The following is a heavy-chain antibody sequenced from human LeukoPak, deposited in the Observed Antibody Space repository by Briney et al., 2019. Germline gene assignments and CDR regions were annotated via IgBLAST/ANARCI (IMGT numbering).Heavy chain of an antibody. Sequence: EGSLRLSCAASGFTFSDYYMSWIRQAPGKGLEWVSAISGSGGSTYYADSVKGRFTISRDNSKNTLYLQMNSLRAEDTAVYYCAKYEVVRGVLNYWGQGTLVTVSS. CDR3: AKYEVVRGVLNY. CDR2: ISGSGGST. J-gene: IGHJ4*02. V-gene: IGHV3-23*01. CDR1: GFTFSDYY. D-gene: IGHD3-10*01.